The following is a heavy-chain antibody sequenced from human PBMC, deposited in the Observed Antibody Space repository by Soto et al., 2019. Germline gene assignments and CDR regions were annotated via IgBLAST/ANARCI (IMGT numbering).Heavy chain of an antibody. Sequence: QVQLVQSGAEVKKPGSSVKVSCKASGGTFSSYAFSWVRQAPGQGLEWLGGIVPAFGTASLAQKFQGRVTINADESTSTAHMELTSLPSEDTAVYYCARERRDSLYVDYWGQGTLVTVSS. CDR1: GGTFSSYA. D-gene: IGHD2-21*02. V-gene: IGHV1-69*12. CDR2: IVPAFGTA. CDR3: ARERRDSLYVDY. J-gene: IGHJ4*02.